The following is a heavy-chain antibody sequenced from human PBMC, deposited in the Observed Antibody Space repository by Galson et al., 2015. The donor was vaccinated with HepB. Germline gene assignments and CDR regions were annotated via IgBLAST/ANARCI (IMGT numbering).Heavy chain of an antibody. V-gene: IGHV1-2*04. J-gene: IGHJ4*02. CDR3: ARGDCSGGSCLFNFDY. CDR2: INPNSGGT. CDR1: GYTFTGYY. D-gene: IGHD2-15*01. Sequence: SVKVSCKASGYTFTGYYMHWVRQAPGQGLEWMGWINPNSGGTNYAQKFQGWVTMTRDTSISTAYMELSRLRSDDTAVYYCARGDCSGGSCLFNFDYWGQGTLVTVSS.